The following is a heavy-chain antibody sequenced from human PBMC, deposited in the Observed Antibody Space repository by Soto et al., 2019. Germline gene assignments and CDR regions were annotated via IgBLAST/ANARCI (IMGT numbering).Heavy chain of an antibody. CDR2: ISYDGSNK. D-gene: IGHD6-13*01. Sequence: PGGSLRLSCAASGFTFSSYAMHWVRQAPGKGLEWVAVISYDGSNKYYADSVKGRFTISRDNSKNTLYLQMNSLRAEDTAVYYCERGSSSSWYAYCDYWCQGTRVTVSS. V-gene: IGHV3-30-3*01. CDR3: ERGSSSSWYAYCDY. J-gene: IGHJ4*02. CDR1: GFTFSSYA.